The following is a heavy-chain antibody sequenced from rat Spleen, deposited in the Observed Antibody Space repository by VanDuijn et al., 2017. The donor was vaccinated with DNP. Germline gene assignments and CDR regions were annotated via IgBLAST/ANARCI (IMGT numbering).Heavy chain of an antibody. CDR1: GFTFSHYY. V-gene: IGHV5-25*01. Sequence: EVQLVESGGGLVQPGRSMKLSCAASGFTFSHYYMAWVRQAPTKGLEWVASISTGGGSTYYRDSVKGRFTVSRDNAKSTLYLQMDSLRSEDTATYYCARHGVFYGLTFAYWGQGTLVTVSS. D-gene: IGHD1-6*01. CDR2: ISTGGGST. J-gene: IGHJ3*01. CDR3: ARHGVFYGLTFAY.